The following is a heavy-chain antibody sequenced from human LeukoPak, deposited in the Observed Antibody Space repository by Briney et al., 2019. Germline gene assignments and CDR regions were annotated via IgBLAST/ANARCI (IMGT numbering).Heavy chain of an antibody. J-gene: IGHJ4*02. CDR1: GFTFSNYW. V-gene: IGHV3-74*01. CDR2: IKTDGSRT. D-gene: IGHD6-19*01. Sequence: GGSLRLSCVASGFTFSNYWMHWVRQAPGKGLVWVSRIKTDGSRTNYADSVKGRFTISRDNAKNTVYLEMNSLRSEDTAMYYCARVGGGDGSGWSTTDYWGQGTLVTISS. CDR3: ARVGGGDGSGWSTTDY.